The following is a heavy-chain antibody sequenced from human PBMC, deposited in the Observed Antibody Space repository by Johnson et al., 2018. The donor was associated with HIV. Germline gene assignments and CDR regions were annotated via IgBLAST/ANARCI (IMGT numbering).Heavy chain of an antibody. CDR3: AKESETYGGNIGFEHPFDI. V-gene: IGHV3-30*18. Sequence: QMQLVESGGGVVQPGRSLRLSCAASGFTFSSYGMHWVRQAPGKGLEWVAIISYDGSNKHYADSVKGRFTISSDNSKNTLYLQMNSLRAEDTAVYYCAKESETYGGNIGFEHPFDIWGQGTMVTVSS. CDR2: ISYDGSNK. CDR1: GFTFSSYG. J-gene: IGHJ3*02. D-gene: IGHD4-23*01.